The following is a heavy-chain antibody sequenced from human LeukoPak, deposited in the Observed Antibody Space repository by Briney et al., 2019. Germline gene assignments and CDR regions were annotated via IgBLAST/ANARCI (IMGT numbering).Heavy chain of an antibody. J-gene: IGHJ5*02. Sequence: SETLSLTCTVSGASVSSGSYYWSWIRQPPGKGLEWIGYIYYSGSTNYNPSLKSRVTISVDTSKNQFSLKLSSVTAADTAVYYCARQSTIAAARIDPRGQGTLVTVSS. CDR3: ARQSTIAAARIDP. CDR2: IYYSGST. D-gene: IGHD6-25*01. V-gene: IGHV4-61*01. CDR1: GASVSSGSYY.